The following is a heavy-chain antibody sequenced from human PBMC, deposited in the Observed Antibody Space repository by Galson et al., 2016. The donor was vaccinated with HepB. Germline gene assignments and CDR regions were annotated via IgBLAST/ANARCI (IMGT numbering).Heavy chain of an antibody. V-gene: IGHV3-33*01. D-gene: IGHD4/OR15-4a*01. CDR3: ARDGPPGVNPPDY. CDR2: IWYDGSSE. Sequence: SLRLSCAASGFTFSSYGMHWVRQAPGKGLEWVAVIWYDGSSEYYADSVKGRFTVSRDNSKNTLYLRMNSLRAEDTAMYYCARDGPPGVNPPDYWGQGTVVTVSS. CDR1: GFTFSSYG. J-gene: IGHJ4*02.